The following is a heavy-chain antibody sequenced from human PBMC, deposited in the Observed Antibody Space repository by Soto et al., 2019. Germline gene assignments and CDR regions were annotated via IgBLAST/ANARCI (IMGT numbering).Heavy chain of an antibody. V-gene: IGHV1-2*02. D-gene: IGHD2-2*01. Sequence: ASVKVSCKASGYTFTGYYVHWVRQAPGQGLEWMGWINPNSGGKNYAQKFQGRVTMTRDTSISTAYMELSRLRYDDTAVYYCAREGYCSRTSCYIDNYWGQGPMVTV. CDR3: AREGYCSRTSCYIDNY. CDR1: GYTFTGYY. CDR2: INPNSGGK. J-gene: IGHJ4*02.